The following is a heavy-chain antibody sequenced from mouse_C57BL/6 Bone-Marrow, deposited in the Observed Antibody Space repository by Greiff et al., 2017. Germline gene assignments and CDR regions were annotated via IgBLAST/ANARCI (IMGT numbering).Heavy chain of an antibody. CDR3: ARLPYFYCSSDCWFAY. J-gene: IGHJ3*01. D-gene: IGHD1-1*01. CDR2: ISSGGSYN. V-gene: IGHV5-6*01. Sequence: EVQLVESGGDLVKPGGSLKLSCAASGFTFSSYGMSWVRQTPDKRLEWVATISSGGSYNYYPDSVKGRFTISRDTTKNNLYLQIIRLKSEDTAMYYCARLPYFYCSSDCWFAYWGQGTLVTVSA. CDR1: GFTFSSYG.